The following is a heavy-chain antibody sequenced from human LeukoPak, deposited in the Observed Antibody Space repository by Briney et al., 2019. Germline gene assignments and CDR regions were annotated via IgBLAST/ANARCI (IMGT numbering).Heavy chain of an antibody. CDR2: IYSGGST. CDR1: GFTVSSNY. D-gene: IGHD4-11*01. Sequence: QAGGSLRLSCAASGFTVSSNYMSWVRQAPGKGLEWVSVIYSGGSTYYADSVKGRFTISRDNSKNTLYLQMNSLRAEDTAVYYCARGYNNYGYVFDIWGQGTVVTVSS. CDR3: ARGYNNYGYVFDI. J-gene: IGHJ3*02. V-gene: IGHV3-66*01.